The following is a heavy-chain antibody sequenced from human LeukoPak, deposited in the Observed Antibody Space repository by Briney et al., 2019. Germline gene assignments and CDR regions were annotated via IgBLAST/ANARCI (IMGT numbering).Heavy chain of an antibody. V-gene: IGHV3-23*01. Sequence: GRSLRLSCAASGFTFSSYAMSWVRQAPGKGLEWVSVISGSGGSTYYADSVKGRFTLSRDNSKNTLYLQMNSLRAEDTAVYYCANLPTPGYSSSWYVFGGNYWGQGTLVTVSS. CDR1: GFTFSSYA. CDR3: ANLPTPGYSSSWYVFGGNY. D-gene: IGHD6-13*01. J-gene: IGHJ4*02. CDR2: ISGSGGST.